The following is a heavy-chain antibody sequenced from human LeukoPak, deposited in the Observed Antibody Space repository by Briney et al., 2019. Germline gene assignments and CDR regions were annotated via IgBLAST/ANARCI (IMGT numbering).Heavy chain of an antibody. V-gene: IGHV3-9*01. J-gene: IGHJ6*02. CDR3: AKGIAARSYYYYYGMDV. CDR2: ISWNSGSI. Sequence: GRSLRLSCAASGFTFDDYAMHWVRQGPGKGLEWVSGISWNSGSIGYADSVKGRFTISRDNAKNSLYLQMNSLRAEDTALYYCAKGIAARSYYYYYGMDVWGQGTTVTVSS. D-gene: IGHD6-6*01. CDR1: GFTFDDYA.